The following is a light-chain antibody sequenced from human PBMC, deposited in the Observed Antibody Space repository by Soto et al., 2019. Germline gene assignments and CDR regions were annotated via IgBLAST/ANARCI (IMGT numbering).Light chain of an antibody. V-gene: IGKV3-20*01. CDR1: QSVSSSY. Sequence: EIVLTQSPGTLSLSPGERATLSCRASQSVSSSYLAWYQQKPGQAPRLLIYGASSRATGIPDRFSGSGSGTDFTLTISRLEPEDFAVYYCQQHGSSPWTIGQGTKVDIK. CDR3: QQHGSSPWT. J-gene: IGKJ1*01. CDR2: GAS.